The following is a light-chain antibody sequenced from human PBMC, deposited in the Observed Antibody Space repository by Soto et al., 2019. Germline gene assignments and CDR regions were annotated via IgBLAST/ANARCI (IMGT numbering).Light chain of an antibody. V-gene: IGLV8-61*01. Sequence: QTVVTQEPSFSVSPGGTVTLTCGLSSGSVSTGFYPSWYQQTPGQAPRTLIYSTNTRSSGVPDRFSGSILGSKAALTITGAQAEDESDYYCVLFVGSGLSVGGGTKVTVL. J-gene: IGLJ2*01. CDR2: STN. CDR1: SGSVSTGFY. CDR3: VLFVGSGLS.